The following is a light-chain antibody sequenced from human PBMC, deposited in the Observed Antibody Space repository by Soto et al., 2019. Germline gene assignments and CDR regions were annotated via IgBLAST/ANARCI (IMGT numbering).Light chain of an antibody. J-gene: IGLJ2*01. CDR2: EVS. CDR3: NSYTSSSTLV. Sequence: QSALTQPASVSGSPGQSITISCTGTSSDVGGYNYVSWYQHHPGKAPKLIIYEVSDRPSGVSNRFSGSKSGNTASLTISGLQAEDEADYYCNSYTSSSTLVFGGGTKLNVL. V-gene: IGLV2-14*01. CDR1: SSDVGGYNY.